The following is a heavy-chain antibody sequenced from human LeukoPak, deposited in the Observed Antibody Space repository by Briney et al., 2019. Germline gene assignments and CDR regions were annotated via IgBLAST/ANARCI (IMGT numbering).Heavy chain of an antibody. V-gene: IGHV3-30*02. J-gene: IGHJ4*02. D-gene: IGHD6-19*01. CDR3: ARDPYSSGWYSPFDY. CDR1: GFTFSSYG. Sequence: GGSLRLSCAASGFTFSSYGMHWVRQAPGKGLEWVAFIRYDGSNKYYADSVKGRFTISRDNSKNTLYLQMNSLRAEDTAVYYCARDPYSSGWYSPFDYWGQGTLVTVSS. CDR2: IRYDGSNK.